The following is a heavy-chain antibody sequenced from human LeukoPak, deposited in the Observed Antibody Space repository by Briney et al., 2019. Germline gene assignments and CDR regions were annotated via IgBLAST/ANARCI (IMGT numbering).Heavy chain of an antibody. V-gene: IGHV3-48*03. J-gene: IGHJ4*02. CDR3: ARELSAAAGCFDY. D-gene: IGHD6-13*01. Sequence: GGSLRLSCAASGLTFSSYEMNWVRQAPGKGLEWVSYISSSGSTIYYADSVKGRFTISRDNAKNSLYLQMNSLRAEDTAVYYCARELSAAAGCFDYWGQGTLVTVSS. CDR1: GLTFSSYE. CDR2: ISSSGSTI.